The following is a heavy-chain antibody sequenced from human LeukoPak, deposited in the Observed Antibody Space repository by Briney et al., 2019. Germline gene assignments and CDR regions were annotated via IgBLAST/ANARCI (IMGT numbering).Heavy chain of an antibody. CDR1: GFTFSSYA. Sequence: GGSLRLSCAASGFTFSSYAMHWVRQAPGKGLEWVAVISYDGSNKYYADSVKGRFTISRDNSKNTLYLQMNSLRAEDTAVYYCARDRDGSGSSEIPLFDYWGQGTLVTVSS. CDR2: ISYDGSNK. CDR3: ARDRDGSGSSEIPLFDY. J-gene: IGHJ4*02. V-gene: IGHV3-30-3*01. D-gene: IGHD3-10*01.